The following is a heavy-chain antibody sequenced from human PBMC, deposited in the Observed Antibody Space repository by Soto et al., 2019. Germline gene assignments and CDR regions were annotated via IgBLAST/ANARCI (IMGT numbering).Heavy chain of an antibody. V-gene: IGHV3-23*01. Sequence: EVQLLESGGGLVQPGGSLRLSCSASGFNFRDYAMTWVRQAPGKGLEWVSSISGSGDSTYHADSVKGRFTISRDNSRNTLYLQMNSLRVEDTAVYYCAKEYQFGELTTLNCFDPWGQGSLVTVFS. D-gene: IGHD3-10*01. CDR3: AKEYQFGELTTLNCFDP. J-gene: IGHJ5*02. CDR2: ISGSGDST. CDR1: GFNFRDYA.